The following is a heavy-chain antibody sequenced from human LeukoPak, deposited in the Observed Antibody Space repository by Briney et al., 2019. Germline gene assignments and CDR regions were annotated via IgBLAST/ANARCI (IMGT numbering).Heavy chain of an antibody. CDR3: AQQGAYGSGTYGGFDY. CDR2: IYPGDSDT. V-gene: IGHV5-51*01. J-gene: IGHJ4*02. CDR1: GYSFSTYW. Sequence: GESLKISCQTSGYSFSTYWIGWVRQVPGKGLEWMGIIYPGDSDTIYDPSFQGQVTISVDKSNNTAYLQWSSLKASDTAIYYCAQQGAYGSGTYGGFDYWGQGTLVTVSS. D-gene: IGHD3-10*01.